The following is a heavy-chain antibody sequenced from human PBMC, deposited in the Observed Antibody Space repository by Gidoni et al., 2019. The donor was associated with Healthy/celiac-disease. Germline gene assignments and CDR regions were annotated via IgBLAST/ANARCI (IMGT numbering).Heavy chain of an antibody. CDR3: TTDFCGGDCYRDYYYGMDV. V-gene: IGHV3-15*01. Sequence: EVQLVESGGGLVKPGGSLRLSCAASGLTFSTAWLSWFRQAPGKGLEWVGRIKSKTDGVTTDYAAPVKGRFTISRDDSKNTLYLQMNSLKTEDTAVYYCTTDFCGGDCYRDYYYGMDVWGQGTTVTVSS. D-gene: IGHD2-21*02. CDR1: GLTFSTAW. CDR2: IKSKTDGVTT. J-gene: IGHJ6*02.